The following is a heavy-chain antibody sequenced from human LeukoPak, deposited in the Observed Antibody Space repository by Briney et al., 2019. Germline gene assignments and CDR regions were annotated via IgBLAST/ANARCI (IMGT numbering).Heavy chain of an antibody. Sequence: GASVKVSCKASGYTFTSYDINWVRQATGQGLEWMGWMNPNSGNTGYAQKFQGRVTMTRNTSISTAYMELSSLRSEDTAVYYCAGEMATQTGGNWFDPWGQGTLVTVSS. D-gene: IGHD5-24*01. CDR2: MNPNSGNT. CDR1: GYTFTSYD. CDR3: AGEMATQTGGNWFDP. J-gene: IGHJ5*02. V-gene: IGHV1-8*01.